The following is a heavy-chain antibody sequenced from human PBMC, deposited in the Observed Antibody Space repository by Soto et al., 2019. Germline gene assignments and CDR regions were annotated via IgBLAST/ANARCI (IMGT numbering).Heavy chain of an antibody. D-gene: IGHD3-9*01. CDR1: GYSFTSYW. V-gene: IGHV5-51*01. Sequence: GESLKISCKGSGYSFTSYWIGWVRQTPGKGLEWMAIIYPGDSDTRYSPSFQGQVTISADKSISTAYLQWSSLKASDTAMYYCARLGLRYFDSLSSPHDYWGQGTLVTVSS. CDR3: ARLGLRYFDSLSSPHDY. CDR2: IYPGDSDT. J-gene: IGHJ4*02.